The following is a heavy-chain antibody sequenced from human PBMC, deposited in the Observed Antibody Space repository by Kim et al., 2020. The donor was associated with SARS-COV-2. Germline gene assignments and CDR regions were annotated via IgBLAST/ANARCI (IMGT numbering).Heavy chain of an antibody. CDR1: GGTFSSYA. Sequence: SVKVSCKASGGTFSSYAISWVRQAPGQGLEWMGGIIPIFGTANYAQKFQGRVTITADESTSTAYMELSSLRSEDTAVYYCARGGHVLRYFDWLYSPPDYWGQGTLVTVSS. D-gene: IGHD3-9*01. CDR3: ARGGHVLRYFDWLYSPPDY. V-gene: IGHV1-69*13. J-gene: IGHJ4*02. CDR2: IIPIFGTA.